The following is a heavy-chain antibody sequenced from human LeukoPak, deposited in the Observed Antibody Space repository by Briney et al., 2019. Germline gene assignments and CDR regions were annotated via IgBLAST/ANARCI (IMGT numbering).Heavy chain of an antibody. CDR2: ISWNSGSI. V-gene: IGHV3-9*01. CDR1: GSTFDDYA. CDR3: AKDRDSIAVAGTIFDY. J-gene: IGHJ4*02. Sequence: GRSLRLSCAASGSTFDDYAMHWVRQAPGKGLEWVSGISWNSGSIGYADSVKGRFTISRDNAKNSLYLQMNSLRAEDTALYYCAKDRDSIAVAGTIFDYWGQGTLVTVSS. D-gene: IGHD6-19*01.